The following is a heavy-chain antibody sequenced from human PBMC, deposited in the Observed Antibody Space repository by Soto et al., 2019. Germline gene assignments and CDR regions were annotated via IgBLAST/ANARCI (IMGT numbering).Heavy chain of an antibody. CDR1: GGSISSPNFY. J-gene: IGHJ5*02. CDR2: IYNSGTT. V-gene: IGHV4-31*03. CDR3: ARDPAP. Sequence: PSETLSLTCTVSGGSISSPNFYWSWIRQHPGKGLEWIGYIYNSGTTYYNPSLKSRVTISVDTSKNQFSLKLTSVTAADTAVYYCARDPAPWGQGTLVTISS.